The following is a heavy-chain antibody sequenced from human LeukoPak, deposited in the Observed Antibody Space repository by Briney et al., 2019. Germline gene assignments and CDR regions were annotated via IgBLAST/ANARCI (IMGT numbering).Heavy chain of an antibody. CDR2: IYHSGST. CDR1: GGSISSGGYY. J-gene: IGHJ5*02. V-gene: IGHV4-39*07. Sequence: SETLSLTCTVSGGSISSGGYYWGWIRQPPGKGLEWIGSIYHSGSTYYNPSLKSRVTISVDTSKNQFSLKLSSVTAADTAVYYCARDRLYCSGGSCYNWFDPWGQGTLVTVSS. D-gene: IGHD2-15*01. CDR3: ARDRLYCSGGSCYNWFDP.